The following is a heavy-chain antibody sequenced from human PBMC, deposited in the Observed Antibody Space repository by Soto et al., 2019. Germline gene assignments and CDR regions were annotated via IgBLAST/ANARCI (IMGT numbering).Heavy chain of an antibody. Sequence: GGSLRLSCAASGFTFSSYSMNWVRQAPGKGLEWVSSISSSSSYIYYADSMKGRFTISRDNAKKSLYLQMNSLRAEATAEYYCARDANYDSSGAFHYWGQGTLVTVSS. CDR1: GFTFSSYS. V-gene: IGHV3-21*01. CDR3: ARDANYDSSGAFHY. D-gene: IGHD3-22*01. J-gene: IGHJ4*02. CDR2: ISSSSSYI.